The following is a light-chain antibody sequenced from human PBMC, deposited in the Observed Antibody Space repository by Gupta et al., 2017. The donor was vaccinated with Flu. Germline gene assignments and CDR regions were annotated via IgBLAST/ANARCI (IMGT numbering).Light chain of an antibody. V-gene: IGLV1-44*01. CDR3: SLWDYSIHGLGV. Sequence: QSTLTQPPAASGAPGQTVTISCSGGWSNIGGNTVNWYQNLPGAHPKLLCEAKIQRPSGVPDRFSFSTSCTSASLVIDALQSEDDADDYCSLWDYSIHGLGVFGGGTKLTVL. CDR1: WSNIGGNT. J-gene: IGLJ3*02. CDR2: AKI.